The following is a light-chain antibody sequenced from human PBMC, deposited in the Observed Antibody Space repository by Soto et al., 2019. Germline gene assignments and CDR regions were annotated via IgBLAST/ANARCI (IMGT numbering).Light chain of an antibody. J-gene: IGLJ2*01. Sequence: QYVLTQSSSASASLGSSVKLTCTLSSGHSSYIIAWHHQQPGKAPRYLMKLEGSGSYNKGSGVPDRFSGSSSGADRYLTISNLQFEDEANYYCETWDSNTRVFGGGTKVTVL. CDR1: SGHSSYI. CDR2: LEGSGSY. CDR3: ETWDSNTRV. V-gene: IGLV4-60*02.